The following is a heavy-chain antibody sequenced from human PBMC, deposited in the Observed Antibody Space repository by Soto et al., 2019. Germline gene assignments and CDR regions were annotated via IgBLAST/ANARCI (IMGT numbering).Heavy chain of an antibody. J-gene: IGHJ4*02. CDR1: GFTFSSTW. CDR3: ARDWYYSLDY. V-gene: IGHV3-74*01. CDR2: ITSDGGST. Sequence: LRLSCAVSGFTFSSTWMNWVRQAPGKGLVWVSRITSDGGSTTYADSVKGRFTISRDNAKNTLYLQMNSLRAGDTAVYYCARDWYYSLDYWGQGTLVTVSS. D-gene: IGHD2-21*01.